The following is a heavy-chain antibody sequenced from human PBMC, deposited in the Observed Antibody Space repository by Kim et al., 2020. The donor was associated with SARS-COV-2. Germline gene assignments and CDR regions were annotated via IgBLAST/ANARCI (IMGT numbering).Heavy chain of an antibody. CDR3: YDSGN. V-gene: IGHV3-15*01. CDR2: IKSKIDGETT. D-gene: IGHD3-10*01. J-gene: IGHJ4*02. CDR1: GFTFSNAW. Sequence: GGSLRLPCATSGFTFSNAWMNWVRQAPGKGLEWVGRIKSKIDGETTYYAAPVKGRFTVSRDDSKNTLYLQMNSLKIEDTGVYYCYDSGNWGQGTRVTVSS.